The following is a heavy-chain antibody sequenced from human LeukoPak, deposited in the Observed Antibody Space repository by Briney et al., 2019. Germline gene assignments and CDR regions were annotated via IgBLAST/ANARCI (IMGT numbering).Heavy chain of an antibody. CDR2: ISGSGGST. V-gene: IGHV3-23*01. CDR3: AKSDLPRASMLLIAQFDY. CDR1: GFIFSSYW. J-gene: IGHJ4*02. Sequence: PGGSLRLSCAASGFIFSSYWMHWVRHAPGKGLEWVSAISGSGGSTYYADSVKGRFTISRDNSKNTLYLQMNSLRAEDTAVYYCAKSDLPRASMLLIAQFDYWGQGTLVTVSS. D-gene: IGHD2-8*01.